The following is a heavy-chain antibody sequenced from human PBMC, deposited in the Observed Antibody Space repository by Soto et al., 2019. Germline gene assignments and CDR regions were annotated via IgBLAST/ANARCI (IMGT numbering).Heavy chain of an antibody. Sequence: QVQLVQSGAEVKKPGSSVKVSCKASGGSFSRDAVTWVRQAPGQGFECIGGIIPMFSPANYAQKFQGRVTITADESTKTVFMELSNLRSEDTAVYYCARMGVRGVIYDYWGQGTLVTVSS. V-gene: IGHV1-69*12. CDR2: IIPMFSPA. J-gene: IGHJ4*02. CDR3: ARMGVRGVIYDY. CDR1: GGSFSRDA. D-gene: IGHD3-10*01.